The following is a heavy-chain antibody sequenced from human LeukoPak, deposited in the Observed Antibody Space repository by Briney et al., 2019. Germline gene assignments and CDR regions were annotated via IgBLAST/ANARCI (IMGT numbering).Heavy chain of an antibody. CDR3: ASQYSGLVKGGY. D-gene: IGHD6-6*01. V-gene: IGHV3-21*01. Sequence: GGSLRLSCAASGFTFSSYSMNWVRQAPGKGLEWVSSISSSSSYIYYADSVKGRFTISRDNAKNSLYLQMNSLRAEDTAVYYCASQYSGLVKGGYWGQGTLVTVSS. CDR2: ISSSSSYI. J-gene: IGHJ4*02. CDR1: GFTFSSYS.